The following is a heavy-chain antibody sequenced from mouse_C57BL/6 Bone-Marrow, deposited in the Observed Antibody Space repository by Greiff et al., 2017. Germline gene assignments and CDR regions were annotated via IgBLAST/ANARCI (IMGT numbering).Heavy chain of an antibody. CDR2: IYPGDGDT. CDR1: GYAFSSSW. V-gene: IGHV1-82*01. D-gene: IGHD1-1*01. CDR3: ARDYYGSSYWYFDV. J-gene: IGHJ1*03. Sequence: QVQLQQSGPELVKPGASVKISCKASGYAFSSSWMNWVKQRPGKGLEWIGRIYPGDGDTNYNGKFKGKATLTADKSSSTAYMQLSSLTSEDSAVYFCARDYYGSSYWYFDVWGTGTTGTVSS.